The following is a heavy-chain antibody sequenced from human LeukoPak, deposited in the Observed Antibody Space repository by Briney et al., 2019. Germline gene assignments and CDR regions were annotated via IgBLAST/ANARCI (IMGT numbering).Heavy chain of an antibody. CDR2: INPNSGGT. Sequence: ASVKVSCKASGYTFTGYYMHWVRQAPGQGLEWMGWINPNSGGTNYAQKFQGRVTMTRDTSISTAYMELSRLRSDDTAVYYRASWGDTAMAHFDYWGQGTLVTVSS. D-gene: IGHD5-18*01. J-gene: IGHJ4*02. CDR3: ASWGDTAMAHFDY. V-gene: IGHV1-2*02. CDR1: GYTFTGYY.